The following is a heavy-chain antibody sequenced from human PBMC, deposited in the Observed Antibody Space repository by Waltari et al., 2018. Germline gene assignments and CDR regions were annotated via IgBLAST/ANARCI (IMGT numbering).Heavy chain of an antibody. CDR2: INFDISEK. V-gene: IGHV3-7*03. CDR3: ATYRWLGY. CDR1: EFPFSTYW. Sequence: EVQLVESGGGLVQPGGSLRLSCVVSEFPFSTYWMTWVRQGSGRGLEGVANINFDISEKNYVNSVKSRFTISRDNGRNSVYLQMNSLRAEDTAVYYCATYRWLGYWGQGTLVTVSS. J-gene: IGHJ4*02. D-gene: IGHD3-10*01.